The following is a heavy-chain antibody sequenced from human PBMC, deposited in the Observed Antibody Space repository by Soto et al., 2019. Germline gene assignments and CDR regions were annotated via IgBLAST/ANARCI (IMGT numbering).Heavy chain of an antibody. V-gene: IGHV4-39*01. CDR2: IYYSGST. D-gene: IGHD2-15*01. Sequence: QLQLQESGPGLVKPSETLSLTCTVSGGSISSSSYYWGWLRQPPGKGLEWIGSIYYSGSTYYNPSLKRRVTISVDTSKNQFSLKLSSVTAADTAVYYCAARGEYCSGGSCYPLFGYWGQGTLVTVSS. CDR1: GGSISSSSYY. CDR3: AARGEYCSGGSCYPLFGY. J-gene: IGHJ4*02.